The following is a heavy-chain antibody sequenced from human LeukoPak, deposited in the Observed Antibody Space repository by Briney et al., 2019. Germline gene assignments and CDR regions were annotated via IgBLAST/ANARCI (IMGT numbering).Heavy chain of an antibody. D-gene: IGHD3-10*01. Sequence: GGSLRLSCAASGFMFSSYTMTWVRQAPGKGLEWVSSISGRGTSTYYADSVKGRFTLSGDNSKNTLSLQVNSLRAEDTAVYFCAKGCYYASGSYSYGMDVWGQGTTVTVSS. CDR2: ISGRGTST. V-gene: IGHV3-23*01. CDR3: AKGCYYASGSYSYGMDV. J-gene: IGHJ6*02. CDR1: GFMFSSYT.